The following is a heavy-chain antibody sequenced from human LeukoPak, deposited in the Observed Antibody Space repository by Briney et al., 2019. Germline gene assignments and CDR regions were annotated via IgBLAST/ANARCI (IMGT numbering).Heavy chain of an antibody. Sequence: PSETLSLTCTVSGGSISSGGYYWSWIRQHPGEGLEWIGYIYYSGSTYYNPSLKSRVTISVDTSKNRFSLKLSSVTAADTAVYYCARGHYDILTGYYSPPDYWGQGTLVTVSS. J-gene: IGHJ4*02. D-gene: IGHD3-9*01. CDR3: ARGHYDILTGYYSPPDY. V-gene: IGHV4-31*03. CDR1: GGSISSGGYY. CDR2: IYYSGST.